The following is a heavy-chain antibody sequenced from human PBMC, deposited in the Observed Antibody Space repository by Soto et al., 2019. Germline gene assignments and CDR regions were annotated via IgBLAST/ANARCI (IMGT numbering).Heavy chain of an antibody. CDR1: GFMFSAYW. J-gene: IGHJ4*02. D-gene: IGHD6-19*01. Sequence: GGSLRLSCAASGFMFSAYWMSWVRQAPGKGLEWVANIHGDGGKIYYVDSVKGRFTISRDNAKRSLYLQMNSLRAEDSAFYYCARIHWAQSSLDYWGRGILVTVSS. CDR2: IHGDGGKI. V-gene: IGHV3-7*03. CDR3: ARIHWAQSSLDY.